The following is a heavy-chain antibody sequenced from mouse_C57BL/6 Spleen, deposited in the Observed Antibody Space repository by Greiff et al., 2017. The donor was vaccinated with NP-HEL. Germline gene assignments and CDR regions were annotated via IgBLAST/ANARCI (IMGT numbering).Heavy chain of an antibody. J-gene: IGHJ3*01. Sequence: EVKLVESGGDLVKPGGSLKLSCAASGFTFSSYGMSWVRQTPDKRLEWVATISSGGSYTYYPDRVKGRFTISRDNAKNTLYLQMSSLKSEDTAMYYCARPSYYGSSYEFAYWGQGTLVTVSA. CDR1: GFTFSSYG. CDR3: ARPSYYGSSYEFAY. D-gene: IGHD1-1*01. CDR2: ISSGGSYT. V-gene: IGHV5-6*01.